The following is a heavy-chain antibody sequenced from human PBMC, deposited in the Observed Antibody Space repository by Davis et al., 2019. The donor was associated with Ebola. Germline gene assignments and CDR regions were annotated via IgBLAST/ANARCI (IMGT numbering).Heavy chain of an antibody. CDR3: AREGYYYYGFDV. J-gene: IGHJ6*02. V-gene: IGHV3-21*01. Sequence: SLKGRFTISRDNAKNSLFLQMNSLGADDTAVYYCAREGYYYYGFDVWGQGTTVTVSS.